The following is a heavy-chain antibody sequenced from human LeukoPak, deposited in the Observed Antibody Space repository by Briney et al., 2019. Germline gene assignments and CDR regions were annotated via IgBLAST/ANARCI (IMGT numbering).Heavy chain of an antibody. Sequence: PGGSLRLSCAPSGFTVSRNYMSWVREAPGKGLEWVPVIYSGGITYYADSVKGRFTISRDNSKNTLSLQMNSLRAEDTAVYYCASGVLRYSGDYWGQGTLVSVSS. D-gene: IGHD3-9*01. J-gene: IGHJ4*02. CDR3: ASGVLRYSGDY. V-gene: IGHV3-53*01. CDR1: GFTVSRNY. CDR2: IYSGGIT.